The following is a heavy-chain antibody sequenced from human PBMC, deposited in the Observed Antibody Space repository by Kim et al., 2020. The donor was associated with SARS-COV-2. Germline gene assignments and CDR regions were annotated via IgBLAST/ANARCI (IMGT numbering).Heavy chain of an antibody. D-gene: IGHD3-9*01. CDR1: GYTFTSYG. CDR2: ISAYNGNT. Sequence: ASVKVSCKASGYTFTSYGISWVRQAPGQGLEWMGWISAYNGNTNYAQKLQGRVTMTTDTSTSTAYMELRSLRSDDTAVYYCARDSELRYFDWFRPHDAFDIWGQGTMVTVSS. V-gene: IGHV1-18*04. CDR3: ARDSELRYFDWFRPHDAFDI. J-gene: IGHJ3*02.